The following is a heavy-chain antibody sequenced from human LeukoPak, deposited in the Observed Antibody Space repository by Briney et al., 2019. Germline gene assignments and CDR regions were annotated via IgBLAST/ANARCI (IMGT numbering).Heavy chain of an antibody. CDR2: ISYDGSNK. J-gene: IGHJ6*02. V-gene: IGHV3-30*04. CDR1: GFTFSSYA. CDR3: ARPQNSGSKDYYYGMDV. Sequence: GGSLRLSCAASGFTFSSYAMHWVRQAPGKGLEWVAVISYDGSNKYYADSVKGRFTISRDNSKNTLYLQMNSLRAEDTAVYYCARPQNSGSKDYYYGMDVWGQGTTVTVSS. D-gene: IGHD5-12*01.